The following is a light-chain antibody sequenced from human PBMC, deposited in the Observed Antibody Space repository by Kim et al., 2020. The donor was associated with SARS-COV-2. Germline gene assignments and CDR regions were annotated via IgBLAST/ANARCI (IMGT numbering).Light chain of an antibody. J-gene: IGKJ4*01. Sequence: CPGERATLSCRASQSVGSSYLAWYQQKPGQAPRLLIYGASSRATGIPDRFSGSESGTDFTLTISRLEPEDFSVYYCQQYGSSPLTFGGGTKVDIK. V-gene: IGKV3-20*01. CDR1: QSVGSSY. CDR2: GAS. CDR3: QQYGSSPLT.